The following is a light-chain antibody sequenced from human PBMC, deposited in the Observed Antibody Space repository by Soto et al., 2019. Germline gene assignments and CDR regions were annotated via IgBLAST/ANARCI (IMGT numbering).Light chain of an antibody. CDR3: QHYNTPPWT. CDR2: AAS. Sequence: QNTQSPSTLSASVGDRVPITCRASQRIGDSSACYQQKPEKAPKLLIYAASSLESGVPSMFSGRESGTEFTLTISILQADDFANYCWQHYNTPPWTFGQGTKVDIK. J-gene: IGKJ1*01. CDR1: QRIGDS. V-gene: IGKV1-5*01.